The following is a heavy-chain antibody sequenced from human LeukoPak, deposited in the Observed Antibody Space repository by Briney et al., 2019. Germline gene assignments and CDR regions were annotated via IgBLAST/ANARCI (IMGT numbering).Heavy chain of an antibody. CDR3: ARMTTAD. J-gene: IGHJ4*02. V-gene: IGHV3-66*01. D-gene: IGHD1-14*01. Sequence: GGSLRLSCAASGFTFRSYAMSWVRQAPGKGLEWVSVIYSGGSTYYADSVKGRFTISRDNSKNTLYLQMNSLRAEDTAVYYCARMTTADWGQGTLVTVSS. CDR2: IYSGGST. CDR1: GFTFRSYA.